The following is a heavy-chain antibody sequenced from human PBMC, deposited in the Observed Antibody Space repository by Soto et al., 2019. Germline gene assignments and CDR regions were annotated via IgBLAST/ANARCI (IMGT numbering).Heavy chain of an antibody. Sequence: TLSLTCAVSGGSISSGGFSWSWIRQPPGKGLECIGYIYHSVSTYYNSSLKSRVTISVDRSKNQFSLKLSSVTAADTAVYYCARGPPLGFWGQATLVTVSS. CDR3: ARGPPLGF. CDR2: IYHSVST. CDR1: GGSISSGGFS. V-gene: IGHV4-30-2*01. J-gene: IGHJ4*02.